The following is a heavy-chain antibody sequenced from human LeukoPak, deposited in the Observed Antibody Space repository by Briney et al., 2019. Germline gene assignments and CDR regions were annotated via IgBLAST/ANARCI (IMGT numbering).Heavy chain of an antibody. Sequence: PSETLSLTCTVSAGSISGYYWSWIRQTPGKGLEWIGYVYYSGTTSYTPSLKSRVTISVDTSKNQFSLKMTSVTPADTALYYCARQADFWRGYYDFWGQGTLVTVSS. CDR3: ARQADFWRGYYDF. V-gene: IGHV4-59*08. CDR1: AGSISGYY. J-gene: IGHJ4*02. CDR2: VYYSGTT. D-gene: IGHD3-3*01.